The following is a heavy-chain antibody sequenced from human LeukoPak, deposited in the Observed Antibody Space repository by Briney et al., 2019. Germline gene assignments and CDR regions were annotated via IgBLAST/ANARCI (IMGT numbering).Heavy chain of an antibody. Sequence: SETLSLTCTVSGGSVSSGSYYWSWIRQPPGEGLEWIGYVYYSGSTNYNPSLKSRVTVSVDTSKNQFSLKLSSVTAADTAVYYCARDYYGSGSKFDYWGQGTLVTVSS. CDR1: GGSVSSGSYY. D-gene: IGHD3-10*01. V-gene: IGHV4-61*01. J-gene: IGHJ4*02. CDR2: VYYSGST. CDR3: ARDYYGSGSKFDY.